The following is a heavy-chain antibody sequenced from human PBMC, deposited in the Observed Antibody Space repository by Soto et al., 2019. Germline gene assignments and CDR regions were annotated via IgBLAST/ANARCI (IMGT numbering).Heavy chain of an antibody. V-gene: IGHV1-18*01. CDR3: ARAVLNYYDSSGYYIYYYYGMDV. CDR1: GYTFTSYG. J-gene: IGHJ6*02. D-gene: IGHD3-22*01. CDR2: ISAYNGNT. Sequence: ASVKVSCKASGYTFTSYGISWVRQAPGQGLEWTGWISAYNGNTNYAQKLQGRVTMTTDTSTSTAYMELRSLRSDDTAVYYCARAVLNYYDSSGYYIYYYYGMDVWGQGTTVTVSS.